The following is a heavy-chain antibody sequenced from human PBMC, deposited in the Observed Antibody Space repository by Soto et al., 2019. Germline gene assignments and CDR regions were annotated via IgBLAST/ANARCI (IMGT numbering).Heavy chain of an antibody. V-gene: IGHV1-18*01. CDR2: VSAYNGNT. Sequence: QVQLVQSGAEVKKPGASMKVSCKASGFTFTSYGISWVRQAPGQGLEWMGWVSAYNGNTHYAQKLQGRVTMTTDTSTTTAYRELRSLRSDESAVYYCARGGSSCQPHEDYWGQGTLVTVSS. CDR1: GFTFTSYG. D-gene: IGHD6-13*01. CDR3: ARGGSSCQPHEDY. J-gene: IGHJ4*02.